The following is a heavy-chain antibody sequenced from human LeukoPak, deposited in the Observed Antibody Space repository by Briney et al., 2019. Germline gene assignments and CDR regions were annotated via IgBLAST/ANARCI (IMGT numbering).Heavy chain of an antibody. CDR1: GFTFSSFC. CDR3: ARARVGHSDYYGMDV. Sequence: GGSLRLSCAASGFTFSSFCINWVRQAPGKGLEWVSSISSTRGFLYYADSVEGRFTISRDNAKNSLYLQMNSLRAEDTAVYYCARARVGHSDYYGMDVWGPGTTVTVSS. V-gene: IGHV3-21*01. CDR2: ISSTRGFL. J-gene: IGHJ6*02. D-gene: IGHD2-21*01.